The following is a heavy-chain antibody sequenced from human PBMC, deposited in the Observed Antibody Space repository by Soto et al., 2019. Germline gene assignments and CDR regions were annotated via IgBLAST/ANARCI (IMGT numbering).Heavy chain of an antibody. CDR2: ISGSGGST. J-gene: IGHJ4*02. CDR1: VFTFSSYA. V-gene: IGHV3-23*01. CDR3: AKAYDYSNAIDY. D-gene: IGHD4-4*01. Sequence: RWSLRLSCSASVFTFSSYAMSWLRQAPGKGLEWVSAISGSGGSTYYADSVKGRFTISRDNSKNTLYLQMNSLRAEDTAVYYCAKAYDYSNAIDYWGQGTLVTVSS.